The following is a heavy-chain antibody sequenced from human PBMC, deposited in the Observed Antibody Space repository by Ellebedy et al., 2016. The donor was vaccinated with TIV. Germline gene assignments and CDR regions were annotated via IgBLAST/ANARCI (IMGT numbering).Heavy chain of an antibody. CDR1: GGTFSSYA. J-gene: IGHJ4*02. CDR2: IIPIFDTA. V-gene: IGHV1-69*13. Sequence: AASVKVSCKASGGTFSSYAVNWVRQAPGQGLEWMGGIIPIFDTANSAQKFQGRVTITADESMSTAYMELSSLRSDDTAVYYCARDGACGGDCYGDNYWGQGSLVTVSS. CDR3: ARDGACGGDCYGDNY. D-gene: IGHD2-21*02.